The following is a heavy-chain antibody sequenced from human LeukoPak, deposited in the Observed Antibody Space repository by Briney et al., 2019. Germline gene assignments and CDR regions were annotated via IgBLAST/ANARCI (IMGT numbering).Heavy chain of an antibody. J-gene: IGHJ4*02. Sequence: ASVKVSCKASGYTFTSYGISWVRQAPGQGLEGMGWISAYNGNTNYAQKLQGRVTMTTDTSTSTAYMELRSLRSDDTAVYYCAREMMVASLTGLFISLDYWGQGTLVTVSS. V-gene: IGHV1-18*01. CDR3: AREMMVASLTGLFISLDY. CDR1: GYTFTSYG. D-gene: IGHD3-9*01. CDR2: ISAYNGNT.